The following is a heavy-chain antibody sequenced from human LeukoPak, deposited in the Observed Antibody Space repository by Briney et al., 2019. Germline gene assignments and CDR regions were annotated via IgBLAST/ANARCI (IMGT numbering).Heavy chain of an antibody. D-gene: IGHD3-22*01. CDR1: GFTFRSYW. CDR2: IKQDGSEK. Sequence: GGSLRLSCAASGFTFRSYWMSWVRQAPGKGLEWVANIKQDGSEKYYVDSVKGRFTISRDNAKNSLYLQMNSLRAEDTAVYYCARDIHYYDSSGYSLDYWGQGTLVTVSS. J-gene: IGHJ4*02. CDR3: ARDIHYYDSSGYSLDY. V-gene: IGHV3-7*01.